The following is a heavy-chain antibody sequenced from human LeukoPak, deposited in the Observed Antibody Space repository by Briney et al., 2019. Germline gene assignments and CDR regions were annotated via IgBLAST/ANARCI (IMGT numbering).Heavy chain of an antibody. D-gene: IGHD6-19*01. CDR2: INHSGST. CDR3: ARRRAYSSGWYVTPNWFDP. V-gene: IGHV4-34*01. CDR1: GGSFSGYY. J-gene: IGHJ5*02. Sequence: SETLSLTCAVYGGSFSGYYRSWIRQPPGKGLEWIGEINHSGSTNYNPALKSRVTISVDTSKNQFSLKLSSVTAADTAVYYCARRRAYSSGWYVTPNWFDPWGQGTLVTVSS.